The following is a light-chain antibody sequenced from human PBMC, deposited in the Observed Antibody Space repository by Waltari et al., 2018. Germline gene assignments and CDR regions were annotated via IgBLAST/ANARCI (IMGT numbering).Light chain of an antibody. Sequence: EIVMTQSPVTLSVSPGERATLSCRASQSVSSNLAWYQQKPGQAPRLLIYGASTRATGIPARFSGSGSGTEFTLTISSLQSEDFAVYYCQQYSNWAGTFGQGTKVEIK. CDR1: QSVSSN. CDR2: GAS. J-gene: IGKJ1*01. CDR3: QQYSNWAGT. V-gene: IGKV3-15*01.